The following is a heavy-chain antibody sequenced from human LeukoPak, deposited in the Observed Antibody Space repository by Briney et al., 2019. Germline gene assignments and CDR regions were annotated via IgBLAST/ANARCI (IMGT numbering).Heavy chain of an antibody. D-gene: IGHD3-10*01. V-gene: IGHV3-30-3*02. CDR1: GFTFSNSA. CDR2: ISYDGDNE. Sequence: PGRSLRLSCAASGFTFSNSAVHWVRQAPGKGLEWVAVISYDGDNEHYADSVKGRFTISRDNSKNTLYLQMNSLRAEDTAVYYCAKSLRVRGVIIIEAFDIWGQGTMVTVSS. CDR3: AKSLRVRGVIIIEAFDI. J-gene: IGHJ3*02.